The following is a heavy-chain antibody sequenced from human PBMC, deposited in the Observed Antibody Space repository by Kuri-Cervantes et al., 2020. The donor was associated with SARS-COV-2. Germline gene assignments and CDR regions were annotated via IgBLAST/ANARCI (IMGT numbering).Heavy chain of an antibody. CDR1: GGSFSGYY. CDR3: ARALRGVTGTSGSLDN. D-gene: IGHD2-8*02. Sequence: SETLSLTCAVYGGSFSGYYWSWIRQPPGKGLEWIGEINHSGSTNYNPSLKSRVTVSVDTSKNQFSLKLTSVTATDTAVYYCARALRGVTGTSGSLDNWGQGILVTVSS. J-gene: IGHJ4*02. V-gene: IGHV4-34*01. CDR2: INHSGST.